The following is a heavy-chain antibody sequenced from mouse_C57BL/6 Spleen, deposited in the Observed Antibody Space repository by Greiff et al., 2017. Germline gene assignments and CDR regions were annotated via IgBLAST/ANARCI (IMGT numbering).Heavy chain of an antibody. J-gene: IGHJ3*01. CDR2: IWGVGST. V-gene: IGHV2-6*01. D-gene: IGHD1-1*01. CDR3: ASLYGSSYPWFAY. Sequence: QVQLKESGPGLVAPSQSLSITCTVSGFSLTSYGVDWVRQSPGKGLEWLGVIWGVGSTNYNSALKSRLSISKDNAKSQVFLKMNSLQTDDTAMYYCASLYGSSYPWFAYWGQGTLVTVSA. CDR1: GFSLTSYG.